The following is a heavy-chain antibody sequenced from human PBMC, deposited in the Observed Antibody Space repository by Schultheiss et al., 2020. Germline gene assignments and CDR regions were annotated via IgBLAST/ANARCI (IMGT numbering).Heavy chain of an antibody. J-gene: IGHJ5*02. D-gene: IGHD3-10*01. Sequence: CESLRLSCAASGFTFSDYYMSWIRQAPGKGLEWVSYISSSGSTIYYADSVKGRFTISRDNAKNSLYLQMNSLRAEDTAVYYCARASRITMVRGALDPWGQGTLVTVSS. CDR1: GFTFSDYY. CDR3: ARASRITMVRGALDP. V-gene: IGHV3-11*01. CDR2: ISSSGSTI.